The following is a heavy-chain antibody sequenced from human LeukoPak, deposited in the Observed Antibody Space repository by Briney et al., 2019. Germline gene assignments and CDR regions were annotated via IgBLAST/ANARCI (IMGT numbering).Heavy chain of an antibody. D-gene: IGHD5-18*01. Sequence: GASVKVSCKASGYTFTSYYMHWVRQAPGQGLEWMGIINPSGGSTSYAQKFQGRVTMTRDTSTSTVYMELSSLRSEDTAMYYCAKAVGYTNGPEWGQGTLVTVSS. CDR1: GYTFTSYY. CDR2: INPSGGST. V-gene: IGHV1-46*01. J-gene: IGHJ4*02. CDR3: AKAVGYTNGPE.